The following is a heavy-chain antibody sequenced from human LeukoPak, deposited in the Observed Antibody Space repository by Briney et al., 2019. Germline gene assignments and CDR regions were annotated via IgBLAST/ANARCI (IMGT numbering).Heavy chain of an antibody. CDR2: ISYDGSDK. CDR3: ARDRDVDIVATIADY. D-gene: IGHD5-12*01. Sequence: GGSLRLSCAASGFTFSSYAMHWVRQAPGKGLEWVAVISYDGSDKYYTDSVQGRFTISRDISKNTLSLQMNSLRAEDTAVYYCARDRDVDIVATIADYWGQGTLVTVSS. CDR1: GFTFSSYA. J-gene: IGHJ4*02. V-gene: IGHV3-30*04.